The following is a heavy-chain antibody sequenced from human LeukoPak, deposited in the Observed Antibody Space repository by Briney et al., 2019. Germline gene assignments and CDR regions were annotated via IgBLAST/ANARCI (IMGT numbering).Heavy chain of an antibody. J-gene: IGHJ4*02. CDR2: ISGSGGST. Sequence: GGSLRLSCAASGFTFSSYAMSWVRQAPGKGLEWVSAISGSGGSTYYADPVKGRFTISRDNSKNTLYLQMNSLRAEDTAVYYCVKRTVNYPFDFWGQGTLVTVSS. CDR1: GFTFSSYA. V-gene: IGHV3-23*01. CDR3: VKRTVNYPFDF. D-gene: IGHD1-7*01.